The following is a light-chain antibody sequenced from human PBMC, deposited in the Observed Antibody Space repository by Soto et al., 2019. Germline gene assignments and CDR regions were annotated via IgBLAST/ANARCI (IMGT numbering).Light chain of an antibody. CDR1: QSVSSY. CDR3: QHYGDSLSIT. CDR2: DAS. Sequence: EIVLTQSPATLSLSTGERATLSCRASQSVSSYLAWYQQKPGQAPRLLIYDASNRATGIPARFSGSGSGTDFTLTISRLEPGDFAVYYCQHYGDSLSITFGQGTRLEIK. V-gene: IGKV3-11*01. J-gene: IGKJ5*01.